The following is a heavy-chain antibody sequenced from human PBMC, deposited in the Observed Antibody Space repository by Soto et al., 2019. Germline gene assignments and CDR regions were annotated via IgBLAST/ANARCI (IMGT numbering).Heavy chain of an antibody. J-gene: IGHJ4*02. CDR2: IKYDATTT. CDR1: EFTFSDYW. Sequence: EVQLVESGGGLIQPGGSLRLSCAASEFTFSDYWMHWVRQAPGKGLVWVSRIKYDATTTNYADSVRGRFTISRDNAKNTVYLQMDSLRADDTGVYYCARGLKGCDGSDYWGQGTLVTVSS. V-gene: IGHV3-74*01. CDR3: ARGLKGCDGSDY. D-gene: IGHD2-2*01.